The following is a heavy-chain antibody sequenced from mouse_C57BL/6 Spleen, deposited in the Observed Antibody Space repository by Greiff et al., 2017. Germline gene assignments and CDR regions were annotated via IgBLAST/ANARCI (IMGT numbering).Heavy chain of an antibody. V-gene: IGHV1-53*01. CDR2: INPSNGGT. CDR1: GYTFTSYW. Sequence: QVQLQQPGTELVKPGASVKLSCKASGYTFTSYWMHWVKQRPGQGLEWIGNINPSNGGTNYNEKFKSKATLTVDTSSSTAYMQLSSLTSEDSAVYYCARGGFITTVVAPGDYAMDYWGQGTSVTVSS. CDR3: ARGGFITTVVAPGDYAMDY. J-gene: IGHJ4*01. D-gene: IGHD1-1*01.